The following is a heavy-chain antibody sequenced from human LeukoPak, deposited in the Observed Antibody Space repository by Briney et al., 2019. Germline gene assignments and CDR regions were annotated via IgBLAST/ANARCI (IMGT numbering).Heavy chain of an antibody. J-gene: IGHJ6*02. CDR2: INPNSGGT. D-gene: IGHD6-19*01. V-gene: IGHV1-2*04. Sequence: ASVKVSCKASGYTFTGYYMHWVRQAPGQGLEWMEWINPNSGGTNYAQKFQGWVTMTRDTSISTAYMELSRLRSDDTAVYYCARGAGSGWYYYYYGMDVWGQGTTVTVSS. CDR1: GYTFTGYY. CDR3: ARGAGSGWYYYYYGMDV.